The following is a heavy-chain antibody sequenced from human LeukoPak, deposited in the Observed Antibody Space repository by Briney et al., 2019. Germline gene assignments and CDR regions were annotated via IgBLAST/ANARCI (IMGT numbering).Heavy chain of an antibody. Sequence: ASVKVSCKASGGTFSSYAISWVRQAPGQGLEWMGRIIPILGIANYAQKFQGRVTLTADKSTSTAYMELSSLRSEDTAVYYCARPIYYGSGSYYNGMDVWGQGTTVTVSS. D-gene: IGHD3-10*01. J-gene: IGHJ6*02. CDR3: ARPIYYGSGSYYNGMDV. CDR1: GGTFSSYA. CDR2: IIPILGIA. V-gene: IGHV1-69*04.